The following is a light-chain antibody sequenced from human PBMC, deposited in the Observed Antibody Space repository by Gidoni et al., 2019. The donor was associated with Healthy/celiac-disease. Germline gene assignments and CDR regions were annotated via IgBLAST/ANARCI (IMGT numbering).Light chain of an antibody. CDR2: DAS. Sequence: IQMTQSPSSLSASVGDRVTITCQASQDISNYLNWYQQKPGKAPKRLIYDASNLETGVPSRFSGSGSGTDFTFTISSLQPEDIATYYCQQYDNLPLTFGGGTKVEIK. CDR1: QDISNY. V-gene: IGKV1-33*01. CDR3: QQYDNLPLT. J-gene: IGKJ4*01.